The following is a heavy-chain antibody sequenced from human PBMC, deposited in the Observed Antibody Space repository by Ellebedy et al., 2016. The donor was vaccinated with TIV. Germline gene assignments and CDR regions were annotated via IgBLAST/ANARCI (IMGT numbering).Heavy chain of an antibody. CDR1: GYTCTSYY. CDR2: INPTTGNS. J-gene: IGHJ4*02. D-gene: IGHD3-22*01. V-gene: IGHV1-46*01. Sequence: ASVKVSCKASGYTCTSYYFYWVRQAPGQGLEWMGIINPTTGNSNYAQKFQGRVTMTRDTSTSTVYMELSSLRSEDTAVYYCARGDKYYYDSSGYYYTYWGQGTLVTVSS. CDR3: ARGDKYYYDSSGYYYTY.